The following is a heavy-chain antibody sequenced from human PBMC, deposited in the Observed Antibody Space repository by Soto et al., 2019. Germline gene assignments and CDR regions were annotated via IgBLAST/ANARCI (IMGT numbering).Heavy chain of an antibody. V-gene: IGHV3-30-3*01. D-gene: IGHD6-6*01. Sequence: QVHLVESGGGVVQPGRSLRLSCAASGVTFSSYTIHWVRQAPGTGLEWVAVMSYDGSHIYYADSVEGRFTISRDNSRNTLYLQMNSLRVEDTAVYYCARGFVGSSSFYSFDYWGQGTLVTVSS. CDR3: ARGFVGSSSFYSFDY. CDR2: MSYDGSHI. J-gene: IGHJ4*02. CDR1: GVTFSSYT.